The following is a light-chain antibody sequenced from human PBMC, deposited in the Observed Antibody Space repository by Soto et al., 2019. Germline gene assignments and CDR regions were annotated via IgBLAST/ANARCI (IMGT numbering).Light chain of an antibody. V-gene: IGKV3-20*01. CDR1: QFIGRTF. J-gene: IGKJ3*01. Sequence: EIVLTQSPGTLSLSPGEKATLSCRASQFIGRTFLAGFQQKPGQPPRLLISGASNRAAGVPDRFTGSWSGTDFNLTISRLEPEDLAVYYCQQYCGSPFTFGPGTKVDIK. CDR3: QQYCGSPFT. CDR2: GAS.